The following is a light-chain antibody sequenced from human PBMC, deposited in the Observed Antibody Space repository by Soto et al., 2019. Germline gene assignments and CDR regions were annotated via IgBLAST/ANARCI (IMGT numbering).Light chain of an antibody. CDR2: GAS. Sequence: EIVLTQSPGTLSLSPGERATLSCRASQSVSSSYLAWYQQKPGQAPRLLIYGASSRATGIPDRFSGSGSGTAFTLTISRLEPEDCAVYYCQQYGSSLFTFGPGTKVDIK. CDR1: QSVSSSY. J-gene: IGKJ3*01. V-gene: IGKV3-20*01. CDR3: QQYGSSLFT.